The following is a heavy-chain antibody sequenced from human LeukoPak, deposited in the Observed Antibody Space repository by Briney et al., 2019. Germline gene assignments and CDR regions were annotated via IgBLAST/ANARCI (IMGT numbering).Heavy chain of an antibody. CDR3: ARGSAYRSFDY. J-gene: IGHJ4*02. D-gene: IGHD4-11*01. V-gene: IGHV4-61*02. Sequence: SQTLSLTCTVSGASISSGSYSWSWIRQPAGEGLEWIGRLHTSGITNYNSSLKSRITMSVDTSKNQFSLKLSSVTAADTAVYYCARGSAYRSFDYWGQGTLVSVSS. CDR2: LHTSGIT. CDR1: GASISSGSYS.